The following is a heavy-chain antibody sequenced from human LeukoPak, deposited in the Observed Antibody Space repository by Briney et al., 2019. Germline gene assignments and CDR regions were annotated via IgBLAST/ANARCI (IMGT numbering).Heavy chain of an antibody. Sequence: ASVKVSCKASGGTFSSYAISWVRQAPGQGLEWMGGIIPIFGTANYAQKFQGRVTITADESTSTAYMELSSLRSEDTAVYYCARSGRYNWNARSYYYYYMDVWGKGTTVTVSS. CDR1: GGTFSSYA. CDR2: IIPIFGTA. D-gene: IGHD1-20*01. V-gene: IGHV1-69*13. CDR3: ARSGRYNWNARSYYYYYMDV. J-gene: IGHJ6*03.